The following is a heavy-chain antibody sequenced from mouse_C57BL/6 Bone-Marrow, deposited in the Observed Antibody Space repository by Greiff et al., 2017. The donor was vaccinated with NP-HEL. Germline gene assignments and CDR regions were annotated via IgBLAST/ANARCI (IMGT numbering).Heavy chain of an antibody. J-gene: IGHJ3*01. Sequence: VQLQQPGTELVKPGASVKLSCKASGYTFTSYWMHWVKQRPGQGLEWIGNINPSNGGTNYNEKFKSKATLTVDKSSSTAYMQLSSLTSEDAAVYYCAREEGQLRLPLTYWGQGTLVTVSA. V-gene: IGHV1-53*01. D-gene: IGHD3-2*02. CDR3: AREEGQLRLPLTY. CDR1: GYTFTSYW. CDR2: INPSNGGT.